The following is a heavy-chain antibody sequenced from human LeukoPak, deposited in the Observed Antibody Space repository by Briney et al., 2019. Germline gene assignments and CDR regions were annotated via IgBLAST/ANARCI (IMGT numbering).Heavy chain of an antibody. CDR3: ARDFDCSGGSCYSPPPY. V-gene: IGHV3-21*01. CDR1: GSTFSSYS. J-gene: IGHJ4*02. D-gene: IGHD2-15*01. Sequence: PGGSLRLSCAASGSTFSSYSMNWVRQAPGKGLEWVSSISSSSSYIYYADSVKGRFTISRDNAKNSLYLQMNSLRAEDTAVYYCARDFDCSGGSCYSPPPYWGQGTLVTVSS. CDR2: ISSSSSYI.